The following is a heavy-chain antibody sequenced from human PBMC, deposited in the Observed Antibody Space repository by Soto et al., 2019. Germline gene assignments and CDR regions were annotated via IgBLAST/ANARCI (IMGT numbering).Heavy chain of an antibody. CDR1: GFTFSSYA. D-gene: IGHD1-26*01. Sequence: GSLNLSCAASGFTFSSYAMSLVRQARGKGLEWVSTISGSGGNAYYADSVKGRFSISRDNSKNTLRLQMNSLRADDTAVYYCAKDGASGSYPPYYYFGMDVWGQGTTVTVSS. V-gene: IGHV3-23*01. CDR3: AKDGASGSYPPYYYFGMDV. CDR2: ISGSGGNA. J-gene: IGHJ6*02.